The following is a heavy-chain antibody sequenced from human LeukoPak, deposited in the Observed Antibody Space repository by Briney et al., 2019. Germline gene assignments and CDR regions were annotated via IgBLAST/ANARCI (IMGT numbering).Heavy chain of an antibody. Sequence: PSETLSLTCTVSGGSVSSGSYYWSWIRQPPGKGLEWIVYIYYSGSTNYNPSLKSRVTISVDTSKNQFSLKLSSVTAADTAVYYCARVDDILTGPFDYWGQGTLVTVSS. CDR1: GGSVSSGSYY. CDR3: ARVDDILTGPFDY. D-gene: IGHD3-9*01. CDR2: IYYSGST. V-gene: IGHV4-61*01. J-gene: IGHJ4*02.